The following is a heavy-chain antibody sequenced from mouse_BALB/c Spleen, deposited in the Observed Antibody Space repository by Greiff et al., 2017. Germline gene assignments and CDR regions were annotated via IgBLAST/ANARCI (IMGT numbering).Heavy chain of an antibody. CDR3: ARGLRLSYAMDY. CDR1: GFTFSSYT. V-gene: IGHV5-12-2*01. J-gene: IGHJ4*01. D-gene: IGHD2-4*01. Sequence: EVQLVESGGGLVQPGGSLKLSCAASGFTFSSYTMSWVRQTPEKRLEWVAYISNGGGSTYYPDTVKGRFTISRDNAKNTLYLQMSSLKSEDTAMYYCARGLRLSYAMDYWGQGTSVTVSS. CDR2: ISNGGGST.